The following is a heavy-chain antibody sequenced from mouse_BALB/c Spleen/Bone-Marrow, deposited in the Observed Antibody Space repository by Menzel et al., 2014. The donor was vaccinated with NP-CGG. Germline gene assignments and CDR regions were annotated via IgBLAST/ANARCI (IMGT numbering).Heavy chain of an antibody. CDR3: ARDRNYGSSWYFDV. Sequence: EVKLMESGGGLVLPGGSLRLSCATSGFTFTDYYMSWVRQPPGKALEWLGFIRNKANGYTTEYSASVKGRFTISRDNSQSILYLQMNTLRAEDSATYYCARDRNYGSSWYFDVWGAGTTVTVSS. CDR1: GFTFTDYY. CDR2: IRNKANGYTT. D-gene: IGHD1-1*01. J-gene: IGHJ1*01. V-gene: IGHV7-3*02.